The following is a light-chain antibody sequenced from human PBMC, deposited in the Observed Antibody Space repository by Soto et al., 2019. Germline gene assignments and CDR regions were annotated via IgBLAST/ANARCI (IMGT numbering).Light chain of an antibody. V-gene: IGKV3-11*01. CDR1: QTISSS. CDR3: QQRSNWPLT. Sequence: IVLTQSPATLSLSPGDRATLSGRASQTISSSLGWYQQQPGQAPRLLIYDASNRAAGIPARFSGSGSGTDFTLAISSLEPEDFAVYYWQQRSNWPLTFGGGTKVEIK. J-gene: IGKJ4*01. CDR2: DAS.